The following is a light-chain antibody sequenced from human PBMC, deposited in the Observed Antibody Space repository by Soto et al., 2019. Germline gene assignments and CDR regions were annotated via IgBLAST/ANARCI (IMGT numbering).Light chain of an antibody. CDR2: EVS. CDR1: SSDIGGYNY. V-gene: IGLV2-8*01. J-gene: IGLJ1*01. CDR3: SSYAGSNTYV. Sequence: QSVLTQPPSASGSPGQSVTISCTGTSSDIGGYNYVSWYQQHPGKAPKLMIYEVSKRPSGVPDRFSGSKSGNTAPLNVSGLQAEDEADYYCSSYAGSNTYVFGTGTKVTVL.